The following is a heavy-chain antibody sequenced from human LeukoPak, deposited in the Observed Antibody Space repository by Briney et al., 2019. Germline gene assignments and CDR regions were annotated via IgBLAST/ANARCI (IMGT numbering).Heavy chain of an antibody. CDR1: GGTFSSYA. D-gene: IGHD1-26*01. J-gene: IGHJ4*02. Sequence: SVTVSCKASGGTFSSYAIGWVRQAPGQGLEWMGGIIPIFGTANYAQKFQGRVTITADESTSTAYMELSSLRSEDTAVYYCARDSGGATIFDYWGQGTLVTVSS. CDR2: IIPIFGTA. V-gene: IGHV1-69*13. CDR3: ARDSGGATIFDY.